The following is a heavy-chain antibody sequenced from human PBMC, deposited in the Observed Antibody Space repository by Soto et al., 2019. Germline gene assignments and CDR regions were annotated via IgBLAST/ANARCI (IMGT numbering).Heavy chain of an antibody. CDR1: GGSISSGDYY. CDR3: VRGAPVVNDY. CDR2: IYYSGST. D-gene: IGHD3-22*01. J-gene: IGHJ4*02. Sequence: SETLSLTCTVSGGSISSGDYYWSWIRQPPGKGLEWIGYIYYSGSTYYNPSLKSRVTISVDRSKNQFSLKLSSVTAADTAVYYCVRGAPVVNDYWGQGTLVTVSS. V-gene: IGHV4-30-4*01.